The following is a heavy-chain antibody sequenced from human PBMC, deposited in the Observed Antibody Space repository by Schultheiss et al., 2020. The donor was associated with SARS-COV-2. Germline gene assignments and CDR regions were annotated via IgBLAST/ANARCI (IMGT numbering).Heavy chain of an antibody. V-gene: IGHV4-4*02. CDR1: GGSISSSNW. J-gene: IGHJ5*02. CDR2: IYHSGST. D-gene: IGHD6-13*01. CDR3: AREQGQQLASKWFDP. Sequence: SETLSLTCAVSGGSISSSNWWSWVRQPPGKGLEWIGEIYHSGSTNYNPSLKSRVTISVDKSKNQFSLKLSSVTAADTAVYYCAREQGQQLASKWFDPWGQGTLVTVSS.